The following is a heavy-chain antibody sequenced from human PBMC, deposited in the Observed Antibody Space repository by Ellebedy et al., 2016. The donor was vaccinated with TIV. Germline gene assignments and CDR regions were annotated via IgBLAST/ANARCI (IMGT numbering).Heavy chain of an antibody. D-gene: IGHD4-17*01. J-gene: IGHJ4*02. V-gene: IGHV2-5*02. CDR3: ACFDYGYYVFDS. Sequence: SGPTLVKPTQTLALTCTFSGFSLNTHDVCVGWIRQPPGKALEWLALIYWDDSERYSPSLKTRLTIAKDTSKSQVFLTMTNMDPADTATYYCACFDYGYYVFDSWGQGTPVTVSS. CDR1: GFSLNTHDVC. CDR2: IYWDDSE.